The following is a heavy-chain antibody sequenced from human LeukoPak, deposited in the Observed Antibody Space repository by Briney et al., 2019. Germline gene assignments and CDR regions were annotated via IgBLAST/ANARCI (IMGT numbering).Heavy chain of an antibody. D-gene: IGHD1-20*01. CDR1: GFTFSSYW. Sequence: GGSLRLSCAASGFTFSSYWMSWVRQAPGKGLEWVANIKQDGSEKYYVDSVKGRFTISRDNAKNSLYLQMNSLRAEDTAVYYCARGEPITSRAAPAGHNKQYYYYYYMDVWGKGTTVTISS. CDR3: ARGEPITSRAAPAGHNKQYYYYYYMDV. CDR2: IKQDGSEK. J-gene: IGHJ6*03. V-gene: IGHV3-7*01.